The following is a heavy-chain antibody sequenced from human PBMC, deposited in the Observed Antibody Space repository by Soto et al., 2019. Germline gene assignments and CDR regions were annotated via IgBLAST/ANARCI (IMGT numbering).Heavy chain of an antibody. CDR3: ARDTYDSSGYAHYYYYGMDV. Sequence: GGSLRLSCAASGFTFSSYSMNWVRQAPGKGLEWVAVIWYDGSNKYYADSVKGRFTISRDNSKNTLYLQMNSLRAEDTAVYYCARDTYDSSGYAHYYYYGMDVWGQGTTVTVSS. J-gene: IGHJ6*02. CDR1: GFTFSSYS. V-gene: IGHV3-33*08. CDR2: IWYDGSNK. D-gene: IGHD3-22*01.